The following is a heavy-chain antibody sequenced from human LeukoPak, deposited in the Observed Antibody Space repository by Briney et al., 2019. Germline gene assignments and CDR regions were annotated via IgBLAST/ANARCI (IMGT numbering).Heavy chain of an antibody. J-gene: IGHJ4*02. Sequence: PSETLSLTCAVYGGSFSGYYWSWIRQPPGKGLEWIGEINHSGSTNYKASVKSRVTISVDTSKNQLSLKLSSVAAADTAVYYCARERGYVWGSYRWIDYLGPGTLVTVSS. CDR1: GGSFSGYY. D-gene: IGHD3-16*02. V-gene: IGHV4-34*01. CDR3: ARERGYVWGSYRWIDY. CDR2: INHSGST.